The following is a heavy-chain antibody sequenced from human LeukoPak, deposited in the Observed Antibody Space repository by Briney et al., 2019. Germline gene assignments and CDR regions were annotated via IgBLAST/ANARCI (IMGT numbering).Heavy chain of an antibody. Sequence: GGSLRLSCAASGFTFSNAWMSWVRQAPGKGLEWVGRIKSKTDGGTTDYAAPVKGRFTISRDDSKNTLYLQMNSLKTEDTALYYCTTVEFLAVAGTADAFDIWGQGTMVTVSS. D-gene: IGHD6-19*01. CDR1: GFTFSNAW. V-gene: IGHV3-15*01. J-gene: IGHJ3*02. CDR2: IKSKTDGGTT. CDR3: TTVEFLAVAGTADAFDI.